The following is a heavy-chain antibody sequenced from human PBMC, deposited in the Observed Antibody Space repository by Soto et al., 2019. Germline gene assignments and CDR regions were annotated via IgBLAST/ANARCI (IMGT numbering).Heavy chain of an antibody. CDR2: VYYSGST. CDR3: ARGSGPFDY. Sequence: SETLSLTCTVSGDSLRGFYWSWIRQPPGKGLEWVGYVYYSGSTSYHPSLKSRVTISVDTSKNQFSLKLISVTAADTAVYFCARGSGPFDYWGHGTLVTVSS. J-gene: IGHJ4*01. CDR1: GDSLRGFY. V-gene: IGHV4-59*01. D-gene: IGHD1-1*01.